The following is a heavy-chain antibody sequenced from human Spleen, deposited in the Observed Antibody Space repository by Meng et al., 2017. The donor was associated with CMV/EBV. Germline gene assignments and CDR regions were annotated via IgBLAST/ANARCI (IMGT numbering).Heavy chain of an antibody. CDR2: ISSSSSYI. CDR3: ARTIRELSDYYYGMDV. J-gene: IGHJ6*02. V-gene: IGHV3-21*01. CDR1: GCTFSTYS. D-gene: IGHD4-17*01. Sequence: GESLKISCEASGCTFSTYSMNWVRQAPGKGLEWVSSISSSSSYIYYANSVRGRITVSRDNAKNSLYLQMSSLRPEDTAVYYCARTIRELSDYYYGMDVWGQGTTVTVSS.